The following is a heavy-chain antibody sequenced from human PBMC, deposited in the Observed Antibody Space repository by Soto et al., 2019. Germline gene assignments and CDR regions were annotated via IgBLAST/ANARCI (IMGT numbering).Heavy chain of an antibody. CDR3: AREGVHNYNEYYFDY. Sequence: GGSLRLSCAASGFTFSYHALHWVRRAPGKGLEWVSSISGIRDYIRYADSVKGRFTISRDNAKTSLYLQMNSLTAEDTAVYYCAREGVHNYNEYYFDYWGQGTLVTVS. V-gene: IGHV3-21*06. J-gene: IGHJ4*02. D-gene: IGHD3-22*01. CDR1: GFTFSYHA. CDR2: ISGIRDYI.